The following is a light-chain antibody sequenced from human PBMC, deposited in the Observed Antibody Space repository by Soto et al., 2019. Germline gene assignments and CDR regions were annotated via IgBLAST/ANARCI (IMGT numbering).Light chain of an antibody. J-gene: IGKJ4*01. Sequence: EIVMTQSPGTLSLSPVERATLSCRASQSVSSSYLAWYQQKPGQAPRLLIYGASSRATGIPDRFSGSGSGTDFTLTISRLEPEDFAVYFCQQYNPPLTFGGGTKVDIK. CDR1: QSVSSSY. CDR3: QQYNPPLT. CDR2: GAS. V-gene: IGKV3-20*01.